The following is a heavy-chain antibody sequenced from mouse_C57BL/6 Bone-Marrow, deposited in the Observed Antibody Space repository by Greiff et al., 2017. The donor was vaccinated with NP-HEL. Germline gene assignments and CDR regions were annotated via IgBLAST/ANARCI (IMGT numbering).Heavy chain of an antibody. J-gene: IGHJ3*01. CDR1: GVDFSRYW. Sequence: GVDFSRYWMSWVRRAPGKGLEWIGEINPDSSTINYAPSLKDKFIISRDNAKNTLYLQMSKVRSEDTALYYCAPLTGTLGFAYWGQGTLVTVSA. D-gene: IGHD4-1*01. CDR2: INPDSSTI. V-gene: IGHV4-1*01. CDR3: APLTGTLGFAY.